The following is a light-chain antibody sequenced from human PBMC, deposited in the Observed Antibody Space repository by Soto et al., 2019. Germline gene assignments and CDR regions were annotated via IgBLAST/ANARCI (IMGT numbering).Light chain of an antibody. CDR3: CSYTRSGTLI. CDR2: DVS. J-gene: IGLJ1*01. V-gene: IGLV2-14*01. CDR1: SGDIGDYNY. Sequence: QSVLTQPASVSGSHRQSITISCVDTSGDIGDYNYVSWYQQHPGKVPKVIIYDVSNRPSGVSYRFSGTKSGNTASLTVSGLQAEDEADYYCCSYTRSGTLIFGTGTKVTVL.